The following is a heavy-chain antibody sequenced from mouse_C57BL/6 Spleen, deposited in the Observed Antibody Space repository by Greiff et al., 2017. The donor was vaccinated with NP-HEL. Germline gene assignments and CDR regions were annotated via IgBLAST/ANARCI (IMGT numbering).Heavy chain of an antibody. CDR3: ARPNYYGNWYFDV. J-gene: IGHJ1*03. V-gene: IGHV2-2*01. D-gene: IGHD1-1*01. CDR1: GFSLTSYG. Sequence: QVQLQQSGPGLVQPSQSLSITCTVSGFSLTSYGVHWVRQSPGKGLEWLGVIWSGGSTDYNAAFISRLSISKDNSKSQVFFKMNSLQADDTAIYYCARPNYYGNWYFDVWGTGTTVTVSS. CDR2: IWSGGST.